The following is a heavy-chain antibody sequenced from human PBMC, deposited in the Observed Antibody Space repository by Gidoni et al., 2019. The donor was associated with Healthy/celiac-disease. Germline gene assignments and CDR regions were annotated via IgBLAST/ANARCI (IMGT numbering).Heavy chain of an antibody. CDR2: IYYSGST. CDR1: GGSISSSSYY. Sequence: QLQLQESGPGLVKPSETLSLTCTVSGGSISSSSYYWGWIRQPPGKGLEWIGSIYYSGSTYYNPSLKSRVTISVDTSKNQFSLKLSSVTAADTAVYYCARQFGYAGYYYMDVWGKGTTVTVSS. CDR3: ARQFGYAGYYYMDV. V-gene: IGHV4-39*01. J-gene: IGHJ6*03. D-gene: IGHD5-12*01.